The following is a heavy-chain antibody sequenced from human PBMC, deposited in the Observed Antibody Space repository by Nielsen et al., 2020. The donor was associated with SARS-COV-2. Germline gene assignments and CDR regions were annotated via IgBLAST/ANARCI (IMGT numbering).Heavy chain of an antibody. Sequence: SVKVSCKASGGTFSSYAISWVRQAPGQGLEWMGRIIPILGIANYAQKFQGRVTITADKSTRTAYMELSSLRSEDTAVYYCARDPRISFGELRFDPWGQGTLVTVSS. CDR3: ARDPRISFGELRFDP. CDR2: IIPILGIA. CDR1: GGTFSSYA. V-gene: IGHV1-69*04. D-gene: IGHD3-10*01. J-gene: IGHJ5*02.